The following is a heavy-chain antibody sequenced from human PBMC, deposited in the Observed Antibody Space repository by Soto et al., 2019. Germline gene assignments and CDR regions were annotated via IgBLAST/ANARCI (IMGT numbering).Heavy chain of an antibody. D-gene: IGHD6-13*01. J-gene: IGHJ6*02. Sequence: GGSLRLSCAASGFTFSSYAMSWVRQAPGKGLEWVSDISGSGGSTYYADSVKGRFTITRDNSKNTLYLQMNSLRAEDTAVYYCAKPQYSSSWYYYYYGMDVWGQGTTVTVSS. V-gene: IGHV3-23*01. CDR1: GFTFSSYA. CDR2: ISGSGGST. CDR3: AKPQYSSSWYYYYYGMDV.